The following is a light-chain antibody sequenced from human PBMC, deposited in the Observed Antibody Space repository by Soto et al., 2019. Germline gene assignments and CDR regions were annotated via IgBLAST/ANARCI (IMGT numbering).Light chain of an antibody. Sequence: EIVLTQSPATRSSSPGERATLSCGASQTVGTRLAWYQHKPGQAPRLLIYYTSNRATGIPARFSGSGSGTDFTLTISSLAPEDFAIYYCHQRQSWPRTFGQGTKVDIK. CDR1: QTVGTR. J-gene: IGKJ1*01. CDR2: YTS. CDR3: HQRQSWPRT. V-gene: IGKV3-11*01.